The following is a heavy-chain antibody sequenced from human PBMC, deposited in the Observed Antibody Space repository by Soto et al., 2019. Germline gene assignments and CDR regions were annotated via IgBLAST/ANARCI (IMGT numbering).Heavy chain of an antibody. CDR2: IWYDGSNK. Sequence: GGSLRLSCAASGFTFSSYGMHWVRQAPGKGLEWVAVIWYDGSNKYYADSVKGRFTISRDNSKNTLYLQMNSLRAEDTAVYYCARERCGDCSSGQEFDYWGQGTLVTVSS. CDR3: ARERCGDCSSGQEFDY. CDR1: GFTFSSYG. D-gene: IGHD2-21*02. V-gene: IGHV3-33*01. J-gene: IGHJ4*02.